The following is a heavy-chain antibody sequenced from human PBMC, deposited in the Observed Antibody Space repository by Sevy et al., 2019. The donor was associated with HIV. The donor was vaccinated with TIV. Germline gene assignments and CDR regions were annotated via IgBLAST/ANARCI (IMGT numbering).Heavy chain of an antibody. CDR3: RSGSYPFDY. J-gene: IGHJ4*02. CDR2: ISYDGSNK. CDR1: GFTFSSYG. V-gene: IGHV3-30*03. D-gene: IGHD3-10*01. Sequence: GGSLRLSCAASGFTFSSYGMHWVRQAPGKGLEWVAVISYDGSNKYYADSVKGRFTISRDNSKNTLYLQMNSLRAEDTAVYYCRSGSYPFDYGGQGTLVTVSS.